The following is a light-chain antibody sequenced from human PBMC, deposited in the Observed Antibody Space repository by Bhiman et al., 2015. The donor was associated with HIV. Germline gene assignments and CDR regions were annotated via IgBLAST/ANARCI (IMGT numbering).Light chain of an antibody. J-gene: IGLJ3*02. Sequence: QTVVTQEPSFSVSPGGTVTLTCGLSSGSVSPSSYPSWYQQTPGQAPRTLIYNTNTRSSGVPDRFSGSILGNKAALTITGAQADDESDYYCVLFMGNDDWVFGGGTKLDRP. CDR3: VLFMGNDDWV. CDR1: SGSVSPSSY. V-gene: IGLV8-61*01. CDR2: NTN.